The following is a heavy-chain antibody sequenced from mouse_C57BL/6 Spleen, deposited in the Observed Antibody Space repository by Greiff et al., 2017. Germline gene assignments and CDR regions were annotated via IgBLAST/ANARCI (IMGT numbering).Heavy chain of an antibody. V-gene: IGHV2-2*01. CDR1: GFSLTSYG. CDR3: ARKDAD. J-gene: IGHJ3*01. CDR2: IWRGGST. Sequence: QVHVQQSGPGLVQPSPSLSITCTASGFSLTSYGVHWVRQSPGKGLEWLGVIWRGGSTGNYAAFISRLSISEDSSKSQVFFKMNSLQADDTAIYDCARKDADWGQGTLVTVSA.